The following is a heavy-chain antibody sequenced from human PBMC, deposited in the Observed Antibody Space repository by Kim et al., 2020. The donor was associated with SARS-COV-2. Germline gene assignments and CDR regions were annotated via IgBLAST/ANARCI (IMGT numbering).Heavy chain of an antibody. Sequence: LSLTCTVSGASMSTYYWSWIRQPPGKGLEWIAYIYYTGSTNYNPSLKSRVTISLDTSKNQFSLKLSSVTAADTAVYYCATLTRSNIASRTYFDYWGQGTLITVSS. J-gene: IGHJ4*02. CDR3: ATLTRSNIASRTYFDY. CDR2: IYYTGST. V-gene: IGHV4-59*08. D-gene: IGHD6-6*01. CDR1: GASMSTYY.